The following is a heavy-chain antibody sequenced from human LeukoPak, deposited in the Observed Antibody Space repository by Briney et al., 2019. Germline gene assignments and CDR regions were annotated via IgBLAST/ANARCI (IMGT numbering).Heavy chain of an antibody. D-gene: IGHD6-19*01. Sequence: SETLSLTCAVYGGSFSGYYWSWIRQPPGKGLEWIGEINHSGSTNYNPSLKSRVTISVDTSKNQFSLNLRSVTAADTAVYYCARAAGDYWGQGTLVTVSS. CDR3: ARAAGDY. V-gene: IGHV4-34*01. CDR1: GGSFSGYY. CDR2: INHSGST. J-gene: IGHJ4*02.